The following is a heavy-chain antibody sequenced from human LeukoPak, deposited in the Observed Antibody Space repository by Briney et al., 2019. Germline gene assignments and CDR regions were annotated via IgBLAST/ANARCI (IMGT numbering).Heavy chain of an antibody. D-gene: IGHD3-9*01. CDR3: APTYYDILTGYYNSAFDI. CDR2: IIPIFGTA. J-gene: IGHJ3*02. Sequence: SVKDSCKDSGYTFTGYYMHWVRQAPGQGLEWMGGIIPIFGTANYAQKFQGRVTITADKSTSTAYMELSRLRSEDTAVYYCAPTYYDILTGYYNSAFDIWGQGTMVTVSS. CDR1: GYTFTGYY. V-gene: IGHV1-69*06.